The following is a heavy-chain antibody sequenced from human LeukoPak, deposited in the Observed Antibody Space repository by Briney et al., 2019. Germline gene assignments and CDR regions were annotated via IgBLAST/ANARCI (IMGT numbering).Heavy chain of an antibody. J-gene: IGHJ5*02. V-gene: IGHV3-53*01. CDR1: GFTVSSKY. CDR3: ARDLGIAVAGRLSCWFDP. CDR2: IYSGGST. D-gene: IGHD6-19*01. Sequence: PGGSLRLSCAASGFTVSSKYMNWVRQAPGKGLEWVSVIYSGGSTYYADSVKGRFTISRDNAKNSLYLQMNSLRAEDTAVYYCARDLGIAVAGRLSCWFDPWGQGTLVTVSS.